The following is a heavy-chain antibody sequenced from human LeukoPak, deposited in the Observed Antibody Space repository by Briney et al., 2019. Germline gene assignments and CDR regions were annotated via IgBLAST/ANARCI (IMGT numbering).Heavy chain of an antibody. Sequence: PSETLSLTCTVSGGSISSGGYYWSWIRQHPGKGLEWIGYIYYSGSTYYNPSLKSRVTISVDTSKNQFSLKLSSVTAADTAVYYCARGRIAKIVVVHSFQYGMDVWGQGTTVTVSS. CDR1: GGSISSGGYY. D-gene: IGHD3-22*01. CDR2: IYYSGST. V-gene: IGHV4-31*03. J-gene: IGHJ6*02. CDR3: ARGRIAKIVVVHSFQYGMDV.